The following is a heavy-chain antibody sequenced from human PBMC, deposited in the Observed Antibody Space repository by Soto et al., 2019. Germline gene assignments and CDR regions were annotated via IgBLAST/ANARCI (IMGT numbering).Heavy chain of an antibody. CDR3: TTDSYSTMLVVRFDY. Sequence: EVQLVESGGGLVKPGGSLRVSCAASGFIFSNAWINWVRQAPGGGLEWVGRIKSKVNGATTDFAAPVKGRFAISRYDSRHIVYLQMNSLRIEDTAVYYCTTDSYSTMLVVRFDYWGHGTPVTVSS. J-gene: IGHJ4*01. CDR1: GFIFSNAW. D-gene: IGHD3-22*01. CDR2: IKSKVNGATT. V-gene: IGHV3-15*07.